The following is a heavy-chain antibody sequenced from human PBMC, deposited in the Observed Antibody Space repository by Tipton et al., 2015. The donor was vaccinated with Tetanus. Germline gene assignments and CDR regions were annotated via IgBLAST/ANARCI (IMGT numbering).Heavy chain of an antibody. D-gene: IGHD6-19*01. CDR2: VGTAGYPA. Sequence: SLRLSCAASGFAFNTYGMHWVRRAPGKGLEWVAVVGTAGYPAYYGDSVKGRFTISRDNSKNTLYLQMSSLRAEDTALYYCAKAPRPLPLAGTPPDDYYYMDVWGKGTAVTVSS. CDR3: AKAPRPLPLAGTPPDDYYYMDV. CDR1: GFAFNTYG. V-gene: IGHV3-30*18. J-gene: IGHJ6*03.